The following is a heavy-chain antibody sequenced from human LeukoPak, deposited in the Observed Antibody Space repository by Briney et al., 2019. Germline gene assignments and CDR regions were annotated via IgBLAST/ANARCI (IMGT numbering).Heavy chain of an antibody. D-gene: IGHD5-12*01. V-gene: IGHV3-7*01. CDR1: GFTFSTYG. CDR3: ARWVRWDYYYYYMDV. J-gene: IGHJ6*03. Sequence: GGSLRLSCAASGFTFSTYGMHWVRQAPGKGLEWVANIKQDGSEKYYVDSVKGRFTISRDNAKNSLYLQMNSLRAEDTAVYYCARWVRWDYYYYYMDVWGKGTTVTISS. CDR2: IKQDGSEK.